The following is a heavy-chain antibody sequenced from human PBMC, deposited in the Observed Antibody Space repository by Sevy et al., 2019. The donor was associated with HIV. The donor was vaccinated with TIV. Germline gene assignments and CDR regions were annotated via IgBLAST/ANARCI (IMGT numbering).Heavy chain of an antibody. V-gene: IGHV3-15*01. CDR3: TTDPDYYDSSGYSYAFDI. CDR2: IKSKTDGGTT. J-gene: IGHJ3*02. CDR1: GFTFSNAW. D-gene: IGHD3-22*01. Sequence: GGSLRLSCAASGFTFSNAWMSWVRQAPGKGLEWVGRIKSKTDGGTTDYDAPVKGRFTISRDDSKNTLYLQMNSLKTEDTAVYYCTTDPDYYDSSGYSYAFDIWGQGTMVTVSS.